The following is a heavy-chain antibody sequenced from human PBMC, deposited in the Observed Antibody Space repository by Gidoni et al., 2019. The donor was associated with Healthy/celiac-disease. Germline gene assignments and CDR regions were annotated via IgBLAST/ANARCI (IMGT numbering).Heavy chain of an antibody. CDR2: IRGSGGST. V-gene: IGHV3-23*01. CDR3: AKGATVTEFYYFDY. CDR1: GFTVRSYA. D-gene: IGHD4-17*01. Sequence: EVQLLESGGGLVQPWGSLRLPCAASGFTVRSYALSWVRQAPGKGLGWVSAIRGSGGSTYYADSVKGRFTISRDNSKNTLYLQMNSLRAEDTAVYYCAKGATVTEFYYFDYWGQGTLVTVSS. J-gene: IGHJ4*02.